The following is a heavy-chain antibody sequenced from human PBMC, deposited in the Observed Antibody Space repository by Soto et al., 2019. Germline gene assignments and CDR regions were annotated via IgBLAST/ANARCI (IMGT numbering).Heavy chain of an antibody. V-gene: IGHV3-23*01. D-gene: IGHD4-4*01. CDR1: GFSFSNYA. Sequence: EVQLLVSGGGSVQPGGSLRLSCVASGFSFSNYAMSWVRQAPGTGLEWVSAIDSGGGSTYYAASVKGRFSISRDNSMNTLYLQMNSLRAEDTAIYYCTKEHSNYPDNWFDPWGQGTLVTVSS. CDR2: IDSGGGST. J-gene: IGHJ5*02. CDR3: TKEHSNYPDNWFDP.